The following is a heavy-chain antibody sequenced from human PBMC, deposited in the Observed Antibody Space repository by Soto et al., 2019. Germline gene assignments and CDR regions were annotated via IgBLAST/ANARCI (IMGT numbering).Heavy chain of an antibody. CDR3: AKVPTKRRIHYYGSGSWDY. D-gene: IGHD3-10*01. CDR2: ISWNSGSI. V-gene: IGHV3-9*01. J-gene: IGHJ4*02. Sequence: EVQLVESGGGLVQPGRSLRLSCAASGFTFDDYAMHWVRQAPGKGLEWVSGISWNSGSIGYADSVKGRFTISRDNAKNSLYLQMNSLRAEDTALYYCAKVPTKRRIHYYGSGSWDYWGQGTLVTVSS. CDR1: GFTFDDYA.